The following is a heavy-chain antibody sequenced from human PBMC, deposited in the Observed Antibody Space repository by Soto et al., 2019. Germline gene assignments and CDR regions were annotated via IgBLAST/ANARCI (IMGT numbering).Heavy chain of an antibody. Sequence: QLQLQESGPGLVKPSETLSLTCTVSGGSISSSSYYWGWIRQPPGKGLEWIGSIYYSGSTYYNPSLKSRVTISVDTSKNQFSLKLSSVTAADTAVYYCARRGYYYGSGSLWDYWGQGTLVTVSS. CDR2: IYYSGST. J-gene: IGHJ4*02. D-gene: IGHD3-10*01. CDR3: ARRGYYYGSGSLWDY. CDR1: GGSISSSSYY. V-gene: IGHV4-39*01.